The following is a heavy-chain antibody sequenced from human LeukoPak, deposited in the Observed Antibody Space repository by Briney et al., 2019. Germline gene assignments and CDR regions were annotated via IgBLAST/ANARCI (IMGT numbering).Heavy chain of an antibody. CDR2: ISSSGSTI. V-gene: IGHV3-48*03. CDR1: GFTFSSYE. Sequence: GGSLRLSCAASGFTFSSYEMNWVRQAPGKGLEWVSYISSSGSTIYYADSVKGRFTISRDNAKNSLYLQMNSLRAEDTAVYYCARDVHYDILTGYYVPAYYFDYWGQGTLVTVSS. CDR3: ARDVHYDILTGYYVPAYYFDY. J-gene: IGHJ4*02. D-gene: IGHD3-9*01.